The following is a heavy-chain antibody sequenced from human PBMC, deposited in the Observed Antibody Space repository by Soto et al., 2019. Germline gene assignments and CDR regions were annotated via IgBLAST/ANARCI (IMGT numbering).Heavy chain of an antibody. V-gene: IGHV1-18*01. CDR3: AILPCLLVGAAPDAFDI. D-gene: IGHD2-15*01. CDR1: GYTFTGYG. J-gene: IGHJ3*02. CDR2: ISAYNGNT. Sequence: GASVKVSCKASGYTFTGYGSTWVRQAPGQGLEWMGWISAYNGNTNYAQKLQGRVTMTTDTSTSTAYMELRSLRSDDTAVYYFAILPCLLVGAAPDAFDIWGQGTTVPVS.